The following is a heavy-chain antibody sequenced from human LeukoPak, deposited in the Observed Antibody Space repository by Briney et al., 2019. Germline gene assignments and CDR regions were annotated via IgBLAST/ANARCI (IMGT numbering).Heavy chain of an antibody. V-gene: IGHV3-9*01. J-gene: IGHJ5*02. D-gene: IGHD6-13*01. CDR3: AGRIAAAGTTPPGFDP. Sequence: GGSLRLSCAASGFTFSSYWMHWVRQAPGKGLEWVSGISWNSGSIGYADSVKGRFTISRDNAKNSLYLQMNSLRAEDTALYYCAGRIAAAGTTPPGFDPWGQGTLVTVSS. CDR2: ISWNSGSI. CDR1: GFTFSSYW.